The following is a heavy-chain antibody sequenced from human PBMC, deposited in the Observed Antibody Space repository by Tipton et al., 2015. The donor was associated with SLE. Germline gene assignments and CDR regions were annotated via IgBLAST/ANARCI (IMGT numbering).Heavy chain of an antibody. D-gene: IGHD3-22*01. Sequence: TLSLTCTVSGGSISSSSYYWSWIRQPPGKGLEWIGYIYYSGSTNYNPSLKSRVTISVDTSKNQFSLKLSSVTAADTAVYYCARHIGYYDSSGGAFDIWGQGTMVTVSS. CDR3: ARHIGYYDSSGGAFDI. V-gene: IGHV4-61*05. CDR2: IYYSGST. J-gene: IGHJ3*02. CDR1: GGSISSSSYY.